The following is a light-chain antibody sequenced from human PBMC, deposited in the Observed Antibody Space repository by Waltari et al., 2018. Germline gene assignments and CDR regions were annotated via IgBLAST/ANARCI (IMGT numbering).Light chain of an antibody. CDR1: QSISSW. V-gene: IGKV1-5*03. Sequence: EIQMTQSPSTLSASVGDRVTITCRASQSISSWLAWYQQKPGKAPKLLIYKASSLESGVPSRFSGSGSGTEFTLTISSLQPDDFATYYCQQYNSYSGTFGQGTKVEIK. CDR2: KAS. CDR3: QQYNSYSGT. J-gene: IGKJ1*01.